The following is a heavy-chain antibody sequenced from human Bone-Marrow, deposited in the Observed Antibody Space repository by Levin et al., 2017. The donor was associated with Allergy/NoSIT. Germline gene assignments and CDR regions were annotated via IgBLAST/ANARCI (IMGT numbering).Heavy chain of an antibody. CDR1: GFTFNYYN. Sequence: AGGSLRLSCAAAGFTFNYYNMNWVRQAPGKGLEWVSYISARSSTIYYADSVKGRFTISRDNAKNSLYLQMNSLRAEDTAVYYCAREYCSGGHCYSEAFDIWGQGTMVTVSS. CDR3: AREYCSGGHCYSEAFDI. CDR2: ISARSSTI. V-gene: IGHV3-48*01. J-gene: IGHJ3*02. D-gene: IGHD2-15*01.